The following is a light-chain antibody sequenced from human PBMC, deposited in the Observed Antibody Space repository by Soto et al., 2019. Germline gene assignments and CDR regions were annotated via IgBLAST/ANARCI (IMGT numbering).Light chain of an antibody. CDR1: QGISSY. CDR2: AAS. J-gene: IGKJ4*01. V-gene: IGKV1-9*01. CDR3: QQLNTYPFT. Sequence: DIQLTQSPSFLSASVGDRVTITCRASQGISSYLAWYQQKPGKAPKLLIYAASTLQSGVPSRFSGSESGTEFTLPISSLQPEDFATYYCQQLNTYPFTFGGETKVEIK.